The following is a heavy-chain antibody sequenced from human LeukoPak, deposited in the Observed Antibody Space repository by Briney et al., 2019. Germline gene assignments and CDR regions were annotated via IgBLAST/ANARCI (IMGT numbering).Heavy chain of an antibody. CDR1: GFTFSSYW. CDR3: ARDWSGCSSTSCYRAFDI. Sequence: GGSLRLSCAASGFTFSSYWMSWVRQAPGKGLEWVANIKQDGSEKYYVDSVKGRFTISRDNAKNSLYLQMNSLRAEDTAVYYCARDWSGCSSTSCYRAFDIWAKGQWSPSLQ. J-gene: IGHJ3*02. D-gene: IGHD2-2*01. CDR2: IKQDGSEK. V-gene: IGHV3-7*01.